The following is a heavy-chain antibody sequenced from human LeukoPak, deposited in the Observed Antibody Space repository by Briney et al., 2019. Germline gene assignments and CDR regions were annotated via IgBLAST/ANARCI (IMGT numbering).Heavy chain of an antibody. V-gene: IGHV1-8*03. D-gene: IGHD3-22*01. Sequence: ASVKVSCKASGYTFTSYDINWVRQAPGQGLEWMGWMNPNSGNTGYAQKFQGRVTITRNTSISTAYMELSRLRSEDTAVYYCAFGYYYDSSGYYYWGQGTLVTVSS. CDR2: MNPNSGNT. J-gene: IGHJ4*02. CDR3: AFGYYYDSSGYYY. CDR1: GYTFTSYD.